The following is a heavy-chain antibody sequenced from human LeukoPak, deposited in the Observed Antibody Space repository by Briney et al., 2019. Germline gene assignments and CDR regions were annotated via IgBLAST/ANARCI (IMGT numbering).Heavy chain of an antibody. CDR2: FDVIDGET. CDR3: TAGRPYSLLDY. D-gene: IGHD5-18*01. CDR1: GSSLTELS. V-gene: IGHV1-24*01. Sequence: GASVKVSCTVSGSSLTELSLYGVRQAPGKGLEWMGGFDVIDGETFYAQKFQGRVTMTEDSSADTAYMELRSLTSDDTALYYCTAGRPYSLLDYWGQGTLVTVSS. J-gene: IGHJ4*02.